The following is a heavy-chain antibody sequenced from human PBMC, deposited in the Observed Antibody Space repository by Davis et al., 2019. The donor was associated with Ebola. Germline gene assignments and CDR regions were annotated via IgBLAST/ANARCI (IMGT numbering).Heavy chain of an antibody. CDR3: ARASFGYNSGWYADY. J-gene: IGHJ4*02. CDR2: INAGNGNT. Sequence: ASVKVSCKASGYTFTSYGISWVRQAPGQRLEWMGWINAGNGNTKYSQKFQGRVTITTDTSASTVYLDLTSLRSDDTAVFYCARASFGYNSGWYADYWGPGSLVTVSS. CDR1: GYTFTSYG. V-gene: IGHV1-3*01. D-gene: IGHD6-19*01.